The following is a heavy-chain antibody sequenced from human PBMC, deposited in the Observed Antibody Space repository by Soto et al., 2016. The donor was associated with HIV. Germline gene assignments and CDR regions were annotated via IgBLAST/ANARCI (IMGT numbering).Heavy chain of an antibody. D-gene: IGHD3-10*01. CDR3: ARGPGLFHGSGIIIPSGGMDV. Sequence: QVQLQQWGAGLLKPSETLSLTCAVYGGSFSGYYWSWIRQPPGKGLEWIGEINHSGSTNYNPSLKSRVTISVDTSKNHFSLKLSSVTAADTAVYYCARGPGLFHGSGIIIPSGGMDVWGQGTTVTVSS. CDR1: GGSFSGYY. CDR2: INHSGST. V-gene: IGHV4-34*01. J-gene: IGHJ6*02.